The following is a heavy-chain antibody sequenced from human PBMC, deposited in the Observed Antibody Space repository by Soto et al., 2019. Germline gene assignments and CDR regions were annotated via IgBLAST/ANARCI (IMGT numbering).Heavy chain of an antibody. CDR2: IYYSGST. J-gene: IGHJ5*02. V-gene: IGHV4-59*12. CDR3: VRECFAAAINRLDP. CDR1: GGSISSYY. Sequence: SETLSLTCTVSGGSISSYYWSWIRQPPGKGLEWIGYIYYSGSTNYNPSLKSRVTISVDTSKNQFSLKLSSVTAADTAVYYCVRECFAAAINRLDPPGQGTLVTVSS. D-gene: IGHD3-16*01.